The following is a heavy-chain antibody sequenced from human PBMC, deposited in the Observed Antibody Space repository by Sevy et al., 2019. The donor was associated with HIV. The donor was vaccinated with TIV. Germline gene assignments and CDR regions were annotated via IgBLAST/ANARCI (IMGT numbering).Heavy chain of an antibody. V-gene: IGHV3-21*01. CDR3: TCASLLGYCSTTCCYYAFDI. CDR2: ISGDVYYK. D-gene: IGHD2-2*01. Sequence: GGSLRLSCNASGITFSTSVMNWVRQSPDRGLEWVSSISGDVYYKHYADSMKGRFNVSRDNAKNSLFLKMNSLTVEDTAVYYSTCASLLGYCSTTCCYYAFDIWGPGTVVTVSS. J-gene: IGHJ3*02. CDR1: GITFSTSV.